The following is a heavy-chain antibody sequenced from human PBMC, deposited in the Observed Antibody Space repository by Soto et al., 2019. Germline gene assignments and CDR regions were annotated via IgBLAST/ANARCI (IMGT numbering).Heavy chain of an antibody. D-gene: IGHD3-22*01. V-gene: IGHV1-8*01. CDR2: MNPNSGNT. Sequence: QAQLVQSGAEVKKPGASVKVSCKASGYTFTSYDINWVRQAIGQGLEWMGWMNPNSGNTGYAQKFQGRVTMTRNTSKSTAYMELSSLGSEDTAVYYCARGYRDSGGHYWFDPWGQGALVTVSS. CDR1: GYTFTSYD. J-gene: IGHJ5*02. CDR3: ARGYRDSGGHYWFDP.